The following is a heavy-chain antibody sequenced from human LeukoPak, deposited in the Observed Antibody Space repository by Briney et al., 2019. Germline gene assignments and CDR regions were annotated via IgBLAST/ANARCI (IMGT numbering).Heavy chain of an antibody. CDR1: GGSPSGYY. J-gene: IGHJ4*02. CDR3: ARGGRFSNWSRAYYFDL. CDR2: IIHIGST. D-gene: IGHD7-27*01. V-gene: IGHV4-34*01. Sequence: SEPLSLPFGVVGGSPSGYYWTWIRQPPGKGLEWIGEIIHIGSTIYNPSLASRVSMSLDTSKSQFYQNVSSVTAADTAVYYGARGGRFSNWSRAYYFDLWGRGTPVTVSS.